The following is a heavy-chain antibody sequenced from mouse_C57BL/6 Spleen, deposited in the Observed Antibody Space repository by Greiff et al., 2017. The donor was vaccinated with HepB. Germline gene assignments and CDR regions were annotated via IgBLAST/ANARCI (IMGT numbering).Heavy chain of an antibody. CDR3: TDQRFAY. V-gene: IGHV1-5*01. J-gene: IGHJ3*01. CDR1: GYTFTSYW. Sequence: VQLQQSGTVLARPGASVKMSCKTSGYTFTSYWMHWVKQRPGQGLEWIGATYPGNSDTSYNQKFKGKAKLTAVTSASTAYMELSSLTNEDSAVYYCTDQRFAYWGQGTLVTVSA. CDR2: TYPGNSDT.